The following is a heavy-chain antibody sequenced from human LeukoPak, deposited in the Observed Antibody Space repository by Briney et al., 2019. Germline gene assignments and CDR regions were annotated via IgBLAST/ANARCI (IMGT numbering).Heavy chain of an antibody. V-gene: IGHV3-11*01. J-gene: IGHJ4*02. CDR2: ISSGGNTM. CDR3: ARGGYSNGYYHY. CDR1: GFTFSDYY. D-gene: IGHD5-18*01. Sequence: PGGSLRLSCAASGFTFSDYYMSWIRQAPGKGLEWVSSISSGGNTMYYADSVKGRFTIPRDNAKNSLDLQMNSLRAEDTAVYYCARGGYSNGYYHYWGQGTLVTVSS.